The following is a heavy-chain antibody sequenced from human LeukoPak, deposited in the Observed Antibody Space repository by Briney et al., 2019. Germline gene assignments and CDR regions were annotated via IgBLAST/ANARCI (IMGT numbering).Heavy chain of an antibody. CDR3: ASLIQNVYYGSEGAGYFDL. J-gene: IGHJ2*01. Sequence: ASVKVSCKASGYTFTSYDIHWVRQATGQGLEWMGWMNTNSGKTGYEQRFQGIITMTRNTSITTAYMELGSLRSEDTAMYYCASLIQNVYYGSEGAGYFDLWGRGTLVTVSS. V-gene: IGHV1-8*01. CDR2: MNTNSGKT. D-gene: IGHD3-10*01. CDR1: GYTFTSYD.